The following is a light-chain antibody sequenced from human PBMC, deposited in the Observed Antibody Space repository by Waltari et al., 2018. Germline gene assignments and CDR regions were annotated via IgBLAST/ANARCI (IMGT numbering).Light chain of an antibody. CDR1: ERLADRDGNTY. V-gene: IGKV2-30*01. J-gene: IGKJ1*01. CDR2: QVS. Sequence: DVVLTQSTLSLPVTPGQPASLSCRSSERLADRDGNTYMNWFQQRPGQSPRRLIYQVSGRDSGVPDRFRGSGSHTDFTLTISRVEADDVGVYFCMQGVRPWTFGQGTKVEIK. CDR3: MQGVRPWT.